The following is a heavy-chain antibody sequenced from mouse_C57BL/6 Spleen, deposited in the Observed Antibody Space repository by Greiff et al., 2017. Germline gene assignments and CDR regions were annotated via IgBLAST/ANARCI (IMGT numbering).Heavy chain of an antibody. V-gene: IGHV1-15*01. Sequence: QVQLKQSGAELVRPGASVTLSCKASGYTFTDYEMHWVKQTPVHGLEWVGAIDPETGGTAYNQKFKGKAILTADKSSSTAYMERRSLTSEDSAVYYCTRGDYDGDWGQGTTLTVSS. D-gene: IGHD2-4*01. CDR3: TRGDYDGD. J-gene: IGHJ2*01. CDR2: IDPETGGT. CDR1: GYTFTDYE.